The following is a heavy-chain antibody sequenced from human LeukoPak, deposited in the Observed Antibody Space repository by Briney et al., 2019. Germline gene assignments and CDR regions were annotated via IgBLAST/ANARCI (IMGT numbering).Heavy chain of an antibody. V-gene: IGHV4-39*07. CDR2: IYYSGST. CDR3: AREGGRLYYFGSGSYPDY. J-gene: IGHJ4*02. Sequence: PSETLSLTCTVSGGSISSSSYYWGWIRQPPGKGLEWIGTIYYSGSTYYNPSLKSRVTISVDTSKNQFSLKLSSVTAADTAIYYCAREGGRLYYFGSGSYPDYWGQGTLVTVSS. D-gene: IGHD3-10*01. CDR1: GGSISSSSYY.